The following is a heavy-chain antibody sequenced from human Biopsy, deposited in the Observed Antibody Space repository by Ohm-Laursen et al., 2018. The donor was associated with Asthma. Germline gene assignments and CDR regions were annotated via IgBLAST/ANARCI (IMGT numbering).Heavy chain of an antibody. CDR3: ARDPHNSYLASLRTKFNYYYYGMDV. CDR1: GGTFSSYA. Sequence: GSSVKVSCKASGGTFSSYAISWVRQAPGQGLEWMGGIIPIFGTANYAQKFQGRVTITADESTSTAYTELSSLRSEDTAVYYCARDPHNSYLASLRTKFNYYYYGMDVWGQGTTVTVSS. CDR2: IIPIFGTA. V-gene: IGHV1-69*01. J-gene: IGHJ6*02. D-gene: IGHD1-7*01.